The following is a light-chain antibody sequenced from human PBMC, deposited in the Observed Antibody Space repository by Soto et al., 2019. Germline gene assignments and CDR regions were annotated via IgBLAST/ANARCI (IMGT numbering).Light chain of an antibody. J-gene: IGKJ4*01. CDR1: QSINSD. V-gene: IGKV3-15*01. CDR2: GAS. Sequence: IVMTQSPATLSVSPGERATLSCMASQSINSDLAWYLQKPGQAPRLLIYGASTRATGIPARFSGSGSVTEFILTISTLQPEDFAVYYCQQYNDWLALSFGGGTKVDIK. CDR3: QQYNDWLALS.